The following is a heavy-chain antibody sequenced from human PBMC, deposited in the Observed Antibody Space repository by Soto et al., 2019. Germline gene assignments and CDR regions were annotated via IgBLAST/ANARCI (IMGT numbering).Heavy chain of an antibody. D-gene: IGHD5-12*01. CDR3: ARGTVATIIYYYYGMDV. CDR2: IIPILGIA. Sequence: QVQLVQSGAEVKKPGSSVKVSCKASGGTFSSYTISWVRQAPGQGLEWMGRIIPILGIANYAQKFQGRVTITAEKSTRTAYMELSSMRSEDTAVYYCARGTVATIIYYYYGMDVWGQGTTVTVSS. V-gene: IGHV1-69*02. CDR1: GGTFSSYT. J-gene: IGHJ6*02.